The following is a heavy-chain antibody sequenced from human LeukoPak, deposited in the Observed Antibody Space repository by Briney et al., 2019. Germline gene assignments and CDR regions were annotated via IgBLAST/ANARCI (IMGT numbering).Heavy chain of an antibody. CDR2: VKSKTDGGTT. J-gene: IGHJ4*02. Sequence: GGSLRLSCAASGFTFSNAWMSWVRQAPGKGLEWVGRVKSKTDGGTTDYASPVKGRFTISRDDSKNTLYLQMNSLNTEDTAVYYCTTIAAAGYLDYWGQGTLVTVSS. D-gene: IGHD6-13*01. CDR1: GFTFSNAW. V-gene: IGHV3-15*01. CDR3: TTIAAAGYLDY.